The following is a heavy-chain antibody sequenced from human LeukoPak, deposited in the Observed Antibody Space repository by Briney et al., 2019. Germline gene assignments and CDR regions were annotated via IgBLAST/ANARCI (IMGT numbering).Heavy chain of an antibody. J-gene: IGHJ4*02. D-gene: IGHD2-15*01. CDR3: ARANGYRSGGSCYPYFDY. V-gene: IGHV4-4*07. CDR1: GGSISSYY. Sequence: PSETLALTCTVSGGSISSYYWSWIRQPAGKGLEWIGRIYTSGSTNYNPSLKSRVTMSVDTSKNQFSLKLSSVTAADTAVYYCARANGYRSGGSCYPYFDYWGQGTLVTVSS. CDR2: IYTSGST.